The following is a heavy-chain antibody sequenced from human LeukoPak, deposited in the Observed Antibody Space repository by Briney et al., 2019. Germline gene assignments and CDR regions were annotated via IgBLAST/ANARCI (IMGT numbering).Heavy chain of an antibody. CDR2: ISGSGGST. Sequence: GGSLRLSCAASGFTFSSYAMSWVRQAPGKGLEWVSAISGSGGSTYYADSVKGRFTISRDNSKNTLYLQMNSLRAEDTAVYYCARDEWELPTGYWGQGTLVTVSS. J-gene: IGHJ4*02. CDR3: ARDEWELPTGY. CDR1: GFTFSSYA. V-gene: IGHV3-23*01. D-gene: IGHD1-26*01.